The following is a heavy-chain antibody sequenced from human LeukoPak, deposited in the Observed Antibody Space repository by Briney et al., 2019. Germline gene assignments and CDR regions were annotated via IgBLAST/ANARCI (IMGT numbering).Heavy chain of an antibody. CDR1: GFTFSNYW. V-gene: IGHV3-7*03. CDR3: ARGRRDSEYVGGLGY. Sequence: GGSLRLSCEASGFTFSNYWMGWVRQAPGKGLEWLANIKEDGSVKYYVDSVKGRFTISRDNAKNLLFLQMNSLRAEDTAVYSCARGRRDSEYVGGLGYWGQGILVTVSS. CDR2: IKEDGSVK. D-gene: IGHD3-16*01. J-gene: IGHJ4*02.